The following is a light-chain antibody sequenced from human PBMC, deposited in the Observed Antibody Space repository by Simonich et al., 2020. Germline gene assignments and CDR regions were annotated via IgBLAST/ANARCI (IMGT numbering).Light chain of an antibody. V-gene: IGKV1-39*01. CDR3: QQSYSTPLT. CDR1: QSISSY. CDR2: AAS. Sequence: DIQMTQSPSSLSASVGDRVTITCRASQSISSYLNWDQQKPGKAPKLLMYAASRLQSGVPSRFSGSGSGTDFTLTISSLQPEDFATYYCQQSYSTPLTFGGGTKVEIK. J-gene: IGKJ4*01.